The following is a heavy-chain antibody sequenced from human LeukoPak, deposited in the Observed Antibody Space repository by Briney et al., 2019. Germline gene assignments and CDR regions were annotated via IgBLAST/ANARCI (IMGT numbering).Heavy chain of an antibody. J-gene: IGHJ4*02. D-gene: IGHD3-10*01. CDR3: VGGTYYGSGGRPGYFDH. CDR2: IDNFGSI. Sequence: GSLRLSCVVSVFNINNNYMNWVRQAPGKGLEWVSVIDNFGSIYYRDSVKGRFTISRDISKSTLYLQMNTLSAEDTAVYYCVGGTYYGSGGRPGYFDHWGQGILVTVSS. V-gene: IGHV3-53*01. CDR1: VFNINNNY.